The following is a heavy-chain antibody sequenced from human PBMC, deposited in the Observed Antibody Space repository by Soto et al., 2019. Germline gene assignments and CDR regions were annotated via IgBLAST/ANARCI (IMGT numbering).Heavy chain of an antibody. CDR2: ISYDGSNK. V-gene: IGHV3-30-3*01. CDR3: ARENLAVAGTFDY. CDR1: GFTFSSYA. J-gene: IGHJ4*02. D-gene: IGHD6-19*01. Sequence: QVQLVESGGGVVQPGRSLRLSCAASGFTFSSYAMHWVRQAPGKGLEWVAVISYDGSNKDYADSVKGRFTISSDNSKNKLYLQMNSLRAEDTAVYYCARENLAVAGTFDYWGQGTLVTVSS.